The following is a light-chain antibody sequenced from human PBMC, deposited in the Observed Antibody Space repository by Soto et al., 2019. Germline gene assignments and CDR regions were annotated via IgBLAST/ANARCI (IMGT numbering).Light chain of an antibody. Sequence: EMVLTQSPGTLSLSPGEKATISCRASPSVNINYLAWYQQKPGQAPRLLLYGASNRTTGIPDMFSGSGSGTDFTLTISRMEPEDLAVYSCQQYGSSPYTFGQGTKLEI. CDR1: PSVNINY. V-gene: IGKV3-20*01. CDR3: QQYGSSPYT. CDR2: GAS. J-gene: IGKJ2*01.